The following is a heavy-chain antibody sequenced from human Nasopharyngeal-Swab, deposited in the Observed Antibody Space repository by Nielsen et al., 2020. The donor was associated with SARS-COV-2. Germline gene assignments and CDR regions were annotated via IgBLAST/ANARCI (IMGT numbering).Heavy chain of an antibody. Sequence: KLLYLVAVISYDGSNKYYADSVKGRFTIARDNSKNTLDLQMNSLRAEDTAVYYCARERGVHDYVWGSYQYYYGMDVWGQGTTVTVSS. CDR2: ISYDGSNK. V-gene: IGHV3-30*03. D-gene: IGHD3-16*02. J-gene: IGHJ6*02. CDR3: ARERGVHDYVWGSYQYYYGMDV.